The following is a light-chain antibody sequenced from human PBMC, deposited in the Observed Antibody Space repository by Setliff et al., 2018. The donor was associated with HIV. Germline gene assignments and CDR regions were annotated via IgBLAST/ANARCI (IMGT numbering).Light chain of an antibody. CDR3: SSYTSSSTL. CDR1: SSDVGSYNH. V-gene: IGLV2-18*02. Sequence: QSALIQPPSVSGSPGQSVTISCTGTSSDVGSYNHVSWYQQPPGTVPKLMIYEVSNRPSGVPDRFSGSKSGNTASLTISGLQADDEADYYCSSYTSSSTLFGGGTKVTVL. J-gene: IGLJ2*01. CDR2: EVS.